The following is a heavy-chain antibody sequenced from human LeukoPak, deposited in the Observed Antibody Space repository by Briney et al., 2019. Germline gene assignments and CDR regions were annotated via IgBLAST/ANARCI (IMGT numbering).Heavy chain of an antibody. CDR2: MNPNSGNT. CDR1: GYTFTSYD. Sequence: ASVKVSCKASGYTFTSYDINWVRQATGQGLEWMGWMNPNSGNTGYAQKFQGRVTVTRNTSISTAYMELSSLRSEDTAVYYCARGRWYSSSNWFDPWGQGTLVTVSS. V-gene: IGHV1-8*03. J-gene: IGHJ5*02. CDR3: ARGRWYSSSNWFDP. D-gene: IGHD6-6*01.